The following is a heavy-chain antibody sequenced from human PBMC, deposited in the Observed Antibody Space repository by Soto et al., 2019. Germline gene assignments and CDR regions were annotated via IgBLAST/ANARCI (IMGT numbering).Heavy chain of an antibody. D-gene: IGHD5-12*01. CDR3: ARDSGYSGYDGPFDY. V-gene: IGHV3-48*02. CDR1: GFTFSSYS. CDR2: ISSSSSTI. Sequence: GGSLRLSCAASGFTFSSYSMNWVRQAPGKGLEWVSYISSSSSTIYYADSVKGRFTISRDNAKNSLYLQMNSLRDEDTAVYYCARDSGYSGYDGPFDYWGQGTLVTVSS. J-gene: IGHJ4*02.